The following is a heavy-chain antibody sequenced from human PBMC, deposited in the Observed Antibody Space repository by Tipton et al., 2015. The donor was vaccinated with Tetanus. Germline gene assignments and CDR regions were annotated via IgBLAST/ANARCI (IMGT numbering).Heavy chain of an antibody. D-gene: IGHD2-21*02. CDR1: GDSISSSY. CDR3: ATVGLVTASVKY. V-gene: IGHV4-31*03. CDR2: ISYTGTT. J-gene: IGHJ4*01. Sequence: TLSLTCTVSGDSISSSYWSWIRQHPGKGLDWIGYISYTGTTHYNPSLKSRVTISLDRSKNQFSLKLTSVTAADTAVYYCATVGLVTASVKYWGQGTLVTVSS.